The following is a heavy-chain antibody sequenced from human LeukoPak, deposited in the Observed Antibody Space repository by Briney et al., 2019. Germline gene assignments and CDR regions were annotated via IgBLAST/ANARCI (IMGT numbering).Heavy chain of an antibody. CDR1: GFTFTSSA. D-gene: IGHD5/OR15-5a*01. Sequence: GASVKVSCKASGFTFTSSAAQWVRQARGQRLEWIGWIVVGSGNTNYAQKFQERVTITRDMSTSTAYMELSSLRSEDTAVYYCAAAYSVSDAFDIWGQGTMVTVSS. CDR2: IVVGSGNT. J-gene: IGHJ3*02. V-gene: IGHV1-58*01. CDR3: AAAYSVSDAFDI.